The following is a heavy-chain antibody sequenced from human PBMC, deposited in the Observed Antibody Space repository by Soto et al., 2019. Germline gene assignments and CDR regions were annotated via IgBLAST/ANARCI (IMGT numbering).Heavy chain of an antibody. Sequence: GGSLRLSCAASGVTFSSYGMSWVRQAPGKGLEWVSYISTSRTTIYKGDHVKGRFTISRDNSKNTLYLQMNSLRAEDTAVYYCAKSVRGVIIYFDYWGQGTLVTVSS. CDR1: GVTFSSYG. CDR3: AKSVRGVIIYFDY. D-gene: IGHD3-10*01. CDR2: ISTSRTTI. J-gene: IGHJ4*02. V-gene: IGHV3-48*01.